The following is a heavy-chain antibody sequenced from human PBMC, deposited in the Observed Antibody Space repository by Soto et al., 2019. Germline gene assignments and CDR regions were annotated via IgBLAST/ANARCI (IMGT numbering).Heavy chain of an antibody. J-gene: IGHJ4*02. V-gene: IGHV4-59*01. D-gene: IGHD1-20*01. CDR3: ARGTRALITSFFAY. Sequence: PSETLSLTCSASGDAISNYYWSWLRQTPGKGLEWIGCVHDSGSTDYNPSFKGRVSMSLQTSKSQFSLNLRSVTAADTATYFCARGTRALITSFFAYWGQGLPGTVSS. CDR2: VHDSGST. CDR1: GDAISNYY.